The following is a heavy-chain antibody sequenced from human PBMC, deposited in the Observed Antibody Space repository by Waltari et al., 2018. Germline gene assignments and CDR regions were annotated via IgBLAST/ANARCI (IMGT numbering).Heavy chain of an antibody. CDR2: IIPIFGTA. Sequence: QVQLVQSGAEVKKPGSSVKVSCKASGGTFSSSAIRWVRQAPGQGLEWMGGIIPIFGTANYAQKFQGRVTITADKSTSTAYMELSSLRSEDTAVYYCARGYYGGNSGTFDYWGQGTLVTVSS. V-gene: IGHV1-69*14. J-gene: IGHJ4*02. CDR3: ARGYYGGNSGTFDY. CDR1: GGTFSSSA. D-gene: IGHD4-17*01.